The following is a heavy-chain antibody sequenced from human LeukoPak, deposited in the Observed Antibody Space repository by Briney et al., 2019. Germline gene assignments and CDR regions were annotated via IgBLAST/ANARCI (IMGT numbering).Heavy chain of an antibody. CDR3: ARGGAMGYYYMDV. CDR1: GFTFSSYS. V-gene: IGHV3-21*01. CDR2: ISSSSTYI. D-gene: IGHD5-18*01. Sequence: GGSLRLSCVASGFTFSSYSMNWVRQAPGKGLEWVSSISSSSTYIYYADSVKGRFTISRDNAKNSLYLQMNSLRAEDTAVYYCARGGAMGYYYMDVWGKGTTVTVSS. J-gene: IGHJ6*03.